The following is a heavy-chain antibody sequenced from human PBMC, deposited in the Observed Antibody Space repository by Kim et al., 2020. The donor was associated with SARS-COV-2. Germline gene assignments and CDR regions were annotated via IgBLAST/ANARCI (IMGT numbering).Heavy chain of an antibody. CDR2: IFYSGST. CDR1: GGSISDNYYY. CDR3: ARHVWAGYSSTWYMDY. D-gene: IGHD6-13*01. V-gene: IGHV4-39*01. Sequence: SETLSLTCSVSGGSISDNYYYWAWIRQPPGKGLEWIGSIFYSGSTYYNPSLKTQVTLSVDTAKNQFSLKVRSVTAADTAVYYCARHVWAGYSSTWYMDYWGQGTRVTVSS. J-gene: IGHJ4*02.